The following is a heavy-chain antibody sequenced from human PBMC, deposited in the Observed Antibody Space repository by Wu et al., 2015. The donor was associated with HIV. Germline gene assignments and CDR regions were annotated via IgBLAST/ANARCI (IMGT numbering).Heavy chain of an antibody. J-gene: IGHJ6*03. D-gene: IGHD6-13*01. CDR1: GGTFSSYA. CDR2: IIPIFGTA. V-gene: IGHV1-69*12. CDR3: ARDRIAAAGTRSGVGYYYYYMDV. Sequence: QVQLVQSGAEVKKPGSSVKVSCKASGGTFSSYAISWVRQAPGQGLEWMGGIIPIFGTANYAQKFQGRVTITADESTSTAYMELSSLRSEDTAVYYCARDRIAAAGTRSGVGYYYYYMDVWGKGTTVTVSS.